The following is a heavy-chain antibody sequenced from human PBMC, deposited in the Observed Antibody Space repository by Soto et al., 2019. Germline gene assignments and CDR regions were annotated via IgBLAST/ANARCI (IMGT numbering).Heavy chain of an antibody. CDR3: ASGYCSSTSCYEP. J-gene: IGHJ5*02. D-gene: IGHD2-2*01. CDR2: IYSGGST. CDR1: GFTVSSNY. Sequence: GGSLRLSCAASGFTVSSNYMSWVRQAPGKGLEWVSVIYSGGSTYYEASVKGRFTTSSNNYKNMLHLQMNSLRAEDTAVYYWASGYCSSTSCYEPWGQGTLVTVSS. V-gene: IGHV3-66*01.